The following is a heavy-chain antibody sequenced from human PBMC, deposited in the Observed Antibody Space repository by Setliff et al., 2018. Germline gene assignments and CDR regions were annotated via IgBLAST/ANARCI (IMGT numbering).Heavy chain of an antibody. CDR2: IYTSGST. CDR1: GGSISNYY. D-gene: IGHD5-12*01. Sequence: SETLSLTCTVSGGSISNYYWTWIRQPPGKGLDWIGYIYTSGSTNYNPSLKSRVTTSIDTSKNQFSLKMSSMTAADTAVYYCARFLNPRDGYQNSPGFDFWGQGTLVTVSS. J-gene: IGHJ4*02. V-gene: IGHV4-4*08. CDR3: ARFLNPRDGYQNSPGFDF.